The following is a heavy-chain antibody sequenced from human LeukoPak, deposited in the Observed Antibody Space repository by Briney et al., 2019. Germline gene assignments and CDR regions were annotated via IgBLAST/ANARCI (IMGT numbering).Heavy chain of an antibody. J-gene: IGHJ5*02. CDR3: AIRRDLYGSGRGWFDP. CDR2: MNPNSGNT. CDR1: GYTFTSYD. D-gene: IGHD3-10*01. Sequence: ASVKVSCKASGYTFTSYDINWVRQATGQGLEWMGWMNPNSGNTGYAQKFQGRVTMTRNTSISTAYMELSSLRSADTAVYYRAIRRDLYGSGRGWFDPWGQGTLVTVSS. V-gene: IGHV1-8*01.